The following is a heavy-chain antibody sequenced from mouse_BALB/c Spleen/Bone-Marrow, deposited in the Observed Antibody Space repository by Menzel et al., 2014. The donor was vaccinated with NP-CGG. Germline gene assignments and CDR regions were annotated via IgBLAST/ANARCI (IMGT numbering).Heavy chain of an antibody. Sequence: VQLVESGPGLVAPSQSLSITCTVSGFSLTSYVVHWVRQPPGKGLEWLGVIRAGGRRNYNSALMSRLSISKDNSESQVFLKMNSLQTDDTAIYYCARDRGYYKDVGDYWGQGTTLTVSS. CDR3: ARDRGYYKDVGDY. CDR1: GFSLTSYV. CDR2: IRAGGRR. V-gene: IGHV2-9*02. D-gene: IGHD2-3*01. J-gene: IGHJ2*01.